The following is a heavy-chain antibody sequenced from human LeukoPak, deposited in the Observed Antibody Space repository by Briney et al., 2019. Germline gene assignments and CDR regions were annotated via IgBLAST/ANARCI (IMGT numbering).Heavy chain of an antibody. V-gene: IGHV3-15*01. D-gene: IGHD5-18*01. CDR1: GFTLSNAW. Sequence: GGSLRLSCAAYGFTLSNAWMSWVRQAPGKGLEWVGRIKSKTDGGTTDYAAPVKGRFTISRDDSKNTLYLQMNSLKTEDTAVYYCTTDPYSYGSDYYYYCMDVWGQGTTVTVSS. CDR3: TTDPYSYGSDYYYYCMDV. CDR2: IKSKTDGGTT. J-gene: IGHJ6*02.